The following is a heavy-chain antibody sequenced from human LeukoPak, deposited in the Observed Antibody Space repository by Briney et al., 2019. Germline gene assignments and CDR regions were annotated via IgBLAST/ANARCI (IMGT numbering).Heavy chain of an antibody. Sequence: GGSLSLSCAASGFTFSNYWMSWVRQAPGKGLEWVANIKEDGSEKYYVDSVKGRFTISRDNARNSLYLQMNSLRAEDTAVYYCASGRRLGYWGQGTLVTVSS. V-gene: IGHV3-7*01. CDR3: ASGRRLGY. CDR1: GFTFSNYW. CDR2: IKEDGSEK. J-gene: IGHJ4*02. D-gene: IGHD6-19*01.